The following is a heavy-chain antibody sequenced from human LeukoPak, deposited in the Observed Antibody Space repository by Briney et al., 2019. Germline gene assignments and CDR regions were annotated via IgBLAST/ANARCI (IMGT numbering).Heavy chain of an antibody. CDR3: ARDDGNAWFDP. V-gene: IGHV4-59*01. CDR2: IYYSGGT. Sequence: SETLSLTCTVSGGSISSYYWSWIRQPPGKGLEWIGYIYYSGGTNYNPSLKSRVTISVDTSKNQFSLKLSSVTAADTAVYYCARDDGNAWFDPWGQGTLVTVSS. J-gene: IGHJ5*02. D-gene: IGHD5-24*01. CDR1: GGSISSYY.